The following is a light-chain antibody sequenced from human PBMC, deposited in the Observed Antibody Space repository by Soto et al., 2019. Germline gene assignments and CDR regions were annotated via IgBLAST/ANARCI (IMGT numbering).Light chain of an antibody. V-gene: IGKV3-20*01. J-gene: IGKJ4*01. CDR2: GAS. Sequence: ENVLTQSPGTLSLSPGERATLSCRASQSLPSSQLAWYQQKPGQAPRLLIYGASSRATGTPDRFSGRGSGTDFTLTNSRLEPEDFAVDYCQQYGSTPLTFGGGTKVEI. CDR1: QSLPSSQ. CDR3: QQYGSTPLT.